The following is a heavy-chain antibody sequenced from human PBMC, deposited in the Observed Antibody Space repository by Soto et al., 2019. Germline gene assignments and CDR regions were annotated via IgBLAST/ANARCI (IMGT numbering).Heavy chain of an antibody. D-gene: IGHD7-27*01. V-gene: IGHV4-34*01. CDR3: ARGWVYGTDV. CDR2: INHSGST. Sequence: TLSLTCAVYGGSFSGYYWSWIRQPPGKGLEWIGEINHSGSTNYNPSLKSRVTISVDTSKNQFSLKLSSVTAADTAVYYCARGWVYGTDVWGQGATVTVSS. CDR1: GGSFSGYY. J-gene: IGHJ6*02.